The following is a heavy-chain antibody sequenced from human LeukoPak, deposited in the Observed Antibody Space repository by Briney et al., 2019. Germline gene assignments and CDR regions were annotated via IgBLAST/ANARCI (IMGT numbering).Heavy chain of an antibody. Sequence: GASVKVSCKASGYTFTSYGISWVRQAPGQGLEWMGWISAYNGNTNYAQKLQGRVTMTTDTSTSTAYMELRSLRSDDTAVYYCARGQYCSCTSCYLLNAEYFQHWGQGTLVTVSS. D-gene: IGHD2-2*01. CDR3: ARGQYCSCTSCYLLNAEYFQH. CDR2: ISAYNGNT. J-gene: IGHJ1*01. CDR1: GYTFTSYG. V-gene: IGHV1-18*01.